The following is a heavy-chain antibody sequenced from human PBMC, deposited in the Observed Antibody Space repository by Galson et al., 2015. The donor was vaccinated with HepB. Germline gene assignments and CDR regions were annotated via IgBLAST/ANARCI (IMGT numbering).Heavy chain of an antibody. CDR2: IGSSSSYI. D-gene: IGHD6-19*01. V-gene: IGHV3-21*01. Sequence: SLRLSCAASGFTFSSYAMSWVRQAPGKGLEWVSSIGSSSSYIHYADSVKGRFTISRDNAKNSVYLQMNSLRAEDTAVYYCARYTSGWPFDYWGQGTLVTVSS. CDR1: GFTFSSYA. J-gene: IGHJ4*02. CDR3: ARYTSGWPFDY.